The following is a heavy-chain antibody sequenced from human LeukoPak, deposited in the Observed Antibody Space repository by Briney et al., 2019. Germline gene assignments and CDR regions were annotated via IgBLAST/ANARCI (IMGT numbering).Heavy chain of an antibody. Sequence: SQTLSLTCTVPGGSISSVDYYWSWIRQPPGKGLEWIGYIYYSGSTYYNPSLKSRVTISIDTSKNQFSLKLSSVTAADTAVYYCARSMIRGVLSWGQGTLVTVSS. D-gene: IGHD3-10*01. CDR1: GGSISSVDYY. V-gene: IGHV4-30-4*08. CDR2: IYYSGST. J-gene: IGHJ4*02. CDR3: ARSMIRGVLS.